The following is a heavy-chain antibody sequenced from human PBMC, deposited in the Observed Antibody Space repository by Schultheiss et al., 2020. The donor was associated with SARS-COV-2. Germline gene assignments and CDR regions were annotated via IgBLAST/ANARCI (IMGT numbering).Heavy chain of an antibody. Sequence: SETLSLTCTVSGGSISSSSYYWSWIRQPAGKGLEWIGRIYTSGSTNYNPSLKSRVTISVDTSKNQFSLKLSSVTAADTAVYYCARAGALGVYWGQGTLVTVSS. V-gene: IGHV4-61*02. J-gene: IGHJ4*02. D-gene: IGHD3-16*01. CDR1: GGSISSSSYY. CDR3: ARAGALGVY. CDR2: IYTSGST.